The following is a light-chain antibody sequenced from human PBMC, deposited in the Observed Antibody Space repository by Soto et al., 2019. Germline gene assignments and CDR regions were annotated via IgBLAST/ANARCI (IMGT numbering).Light chain of an antibody. CDR3: QQSYNVPRT. Sequence: DIQMTQSPYSLSASVGDRVTITCRASQSISNYLNWYQQKPGKAPRLLIHAASSLQSGVPSRFSGSGSGTDFALTISSLQPEDFSIYYCQQSYNVPRTFGPGTKVEIK. CDR1: QSISNY. V-gene: IGKV1-39*01. CDR2: AAS. J-gene: IGKJ1*01.